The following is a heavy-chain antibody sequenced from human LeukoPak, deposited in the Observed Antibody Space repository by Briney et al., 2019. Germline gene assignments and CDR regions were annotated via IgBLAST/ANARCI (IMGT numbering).Heavy chain of an antibody. J-gene: IGHJ5*02. Sequence: SETLSLTCTVSGGSISSGGCSWSWLRPPPGQGLEWVGNIYHSGGTYYNPSLKSQGTSSIYRSEMQFSLKLHSVTAADTVVYYVAREAGENWFDPWGQGTLVTVSS. D-gene: IGHD6-13*01. CDR2: IYHSGGT. CDR3: AREAGENWFDP. CDR1: GGSISSGGCS. V-gene: IGHV4-30-2*01.